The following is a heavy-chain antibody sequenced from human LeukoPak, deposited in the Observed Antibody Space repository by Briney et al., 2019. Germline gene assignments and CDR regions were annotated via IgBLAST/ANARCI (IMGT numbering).Heavy chain of an antibody. V-gene: IGHV4-59*01. CDR2: IYYSGSA. Sequence: SETLSLTCAVYGGSFSGYYWSWIRQPPGKGLEWIGYIYYSGSANYNPSLKSRVTISVDTSKNQFSLKLSSVTAADTAVYYCARGTYYYDSSGYYYPYFDYWGQGTLVTVSS. D-gene: IGHD3-22*01. J-gene: IGHJ4*02. CDR3: ARGTYYYDSSGYYYPYFDY. CDR1: GGSFSGYY.